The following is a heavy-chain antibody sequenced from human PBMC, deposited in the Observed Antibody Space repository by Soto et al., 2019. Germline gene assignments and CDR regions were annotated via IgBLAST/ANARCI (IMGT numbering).Heavy chain of an antibody. J-gene: IGHJ4*01. CDR3: AREGYGDYRFDY. CDR1: GYIFTSYA. Sequence: QVQLVQSGAEVKKPGASVKVSCKASGYIFTSYAIHWVRQAPGQRLEWMGWINAGNGNTKYLQKFQDRVTITRDTSANIAYMDLSSLGSEDTAVYYCAREGYGDYRFDYWGQEPWSPSPQ. CDR2: INAGNGNT. D-gene: IGHD4-17*01. V-gene: IGHV1-3*01.